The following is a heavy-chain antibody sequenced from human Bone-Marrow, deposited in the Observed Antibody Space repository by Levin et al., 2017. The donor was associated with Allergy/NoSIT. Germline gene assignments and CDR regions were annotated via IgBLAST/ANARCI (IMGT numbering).Heavy chain of an antibody. Sequence: TGGSLRLSCAASGFTVSSNYMAWVRQAPGKGLEWVSVIYSGGSTFYADSVKGRFSISRDNSKNTLYLQMNSLRAEDTAVYYCAREGSNWGYYFDYWGQGTLVTVSS. CDR3: AREGSNWGYYFDY. D-gene: IGHD6-13*01. CDR1: GFTVSSNY. J-gene: IGHJ4*02. CDR2: IYSGGST. V-gene: IGHV3-53*01.